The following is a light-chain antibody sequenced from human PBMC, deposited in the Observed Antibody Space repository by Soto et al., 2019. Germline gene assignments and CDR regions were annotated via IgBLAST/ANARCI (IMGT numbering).Light chain of an antibody. V-gene: IGLV1-40*03. CDR2: ENN. CDR3: QSYDSDLSVV. Sequence: QSVVTQPPSVSGAPGQRVTISCTGSSSNIGAGHGVQWYQQLPGMAPKLLIYENNFRPSGVPVRFSGSKSGASASLAITGLQAEDEGDYYCQSYDSDLSVVFGGGTKLTVL. CDR1: SSNIGAGHG. J-gene: IGLJ2*01.